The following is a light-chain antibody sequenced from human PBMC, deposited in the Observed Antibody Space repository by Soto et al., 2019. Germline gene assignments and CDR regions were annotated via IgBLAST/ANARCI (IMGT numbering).Light chain of an antibody. CDR3: ATWDSSLRAYV. J-gene: IGLJ1*01. V-gene: IGLV1-51*01. CDR1: TSNIGNNY. CDR2: DYN. Sequence: QSVLTQPPSVSAAPGQKVTMSCSGSTSNIGNNYVSWYQHLPGAAPKLLIYDYNRRPSGIPDRFSGSRSGTLATLGITGLQTGDEVDYYCATWDSSLRAYVFGAGTKLTVL.